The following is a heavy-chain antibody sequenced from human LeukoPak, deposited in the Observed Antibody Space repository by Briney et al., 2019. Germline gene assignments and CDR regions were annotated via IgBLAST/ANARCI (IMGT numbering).Heavy chain of an antibody. V-gene: IGHV4-59*08. J-gene: IGHJ4*02. CDR2: IYYSGST. CDR1: GGSISSYY. CDR3: ASLIVSGGSCYHFDY. Sequence: PSETLSLTCTVSGGSISSYYWSWIRQPPGKGLEWIGYIYYSGSTNYNPSLKSRVTISVDTSKNQFSLKLSSVTAADTAVYYCASLIVSGGSCYHFDYWGQGTLVTVSS. D-gene: IGHD2-15*01.